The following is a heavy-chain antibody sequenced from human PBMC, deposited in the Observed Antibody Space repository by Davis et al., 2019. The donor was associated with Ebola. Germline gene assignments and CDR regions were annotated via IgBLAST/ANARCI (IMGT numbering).Heavy chain of an antibody. CDR3: ARDRFLNWFDP. V-gene: IGHV1-18*01. D-gene: IGHD3-3*01. Sequence: ALVKVSCKASGYTFTSYDINWVRQATGQGLEWMGWMNPNSGNTNYAQKLQGRVTMTTDPSTSTAYMELRSLRSDDTAVYYCARDRFLNWFDPWGQGTLVTVSS. CDR1: GYTFTSYD. J-gene: IGHJ5*02. CDR2: MNPNSGNT.